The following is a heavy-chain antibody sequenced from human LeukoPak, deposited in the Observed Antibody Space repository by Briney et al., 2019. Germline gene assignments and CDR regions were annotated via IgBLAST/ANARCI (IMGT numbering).Heavy chain of an antibody. Sequence: ASVKASCKASGYTFTGYYMHWVRQAPGQGLEWMGWINPNSGGTNYAQKFQGRVTMTRDTSISTAYMELSRLRSDDTAVYYCARDVTTVTKFDYFDLWGRGTLVTVSS. CDR2: INPNSGGT. V-gene: IGHV1-2*02. J-gene: IGHJ2*01. CDR1: GYTFTGYY. CDR3: ARDVTTVTKFDYFDL. D-gene: IGHD4-17*01.